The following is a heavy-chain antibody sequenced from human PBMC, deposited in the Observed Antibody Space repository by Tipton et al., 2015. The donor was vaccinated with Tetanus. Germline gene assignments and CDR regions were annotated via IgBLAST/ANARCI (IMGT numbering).Heavy chain of an antibody. J-gene: IGHJ5*02. D-gene: IGHD7-27*01. CDR2: IYYRGDT. V-gene: IGHV4-39*01. CDR3: ARQLWGYWFDP. Sequence: TLSLTCTVTGDSISSSRFYWGWVRLAPGRGPEWIGSIYYRGDTYHSPSLKSRVTMSVDPSKNQFSVTLSSVTAADTAVYYCARQLWGYWFDPWGQGTRVTVSS. CDR1: GDSISSSRFY.